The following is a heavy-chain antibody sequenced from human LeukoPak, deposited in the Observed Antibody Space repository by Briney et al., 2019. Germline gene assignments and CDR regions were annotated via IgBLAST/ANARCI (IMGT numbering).Heavy chain of an antibody. D-gene: IGHD2-21*01. CDR2: INPNSGGT. CDR1: GYSFTDYY. J-gene: IGHJ5*02. Sequence: ASVRVSFKTSGYSFTDYYMHWVRQAPGQGLEWMGWINPNSGGTSSAQKFQGRVTMTRDTSITTVYMEVSWLTSDDTAIYYCARADRLHGGPYLIGPWGQGTLVTVSS. CDR3: ARADRLHGGPYLIGP. V-gene: IGHV1-2*02.